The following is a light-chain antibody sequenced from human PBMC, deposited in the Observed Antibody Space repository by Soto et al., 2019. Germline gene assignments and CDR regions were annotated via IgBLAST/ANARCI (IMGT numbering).Light chain of an antibody. CDR3: QQYGSSVSYT. Sequence: VLTQSPGTLSLSPGERATLSCRASQTVSSNYLAWYQQKPGQAPRLLIYGASSRATGIPDRFSGSRSGTDFTLTISRLEPEDFAVYFCQQYGSSVSYTFGQGTKLEIK. CDR2: GAS. J-gene: IGKJ2*01. CDR1: QTVSSNY. V-gene: IGKV3-20*01.